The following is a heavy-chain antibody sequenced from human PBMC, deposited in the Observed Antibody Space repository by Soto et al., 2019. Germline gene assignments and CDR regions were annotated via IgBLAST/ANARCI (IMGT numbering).Heavy chain of an antibody. D-gene: IGHD3-16*01. V-gene: IGHV3-11*01. Sequence: QVPLVESGGGLVKPGGSLRLYCAASGITFSDFHMSCIRQAPGNGLEWVSFISGRDSTIYYADSVKGRFTISRDNAKNSLFLLNNRVPHESTAVYYCASPAGRIKFWGQGAMVTV. CDR1: GITFSDFH. CDR2: ISGRDSTI. J-gene: IGHJ4*02. CDR3: ASPAGRIKF.